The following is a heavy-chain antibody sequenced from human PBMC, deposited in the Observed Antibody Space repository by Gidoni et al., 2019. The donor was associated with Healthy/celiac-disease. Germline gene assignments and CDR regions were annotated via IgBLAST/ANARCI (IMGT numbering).Heavy chain of an antibody. CDR1: GFTFSSSA. CDR3: AREHNNYYDSSGYYYESFGGSDY. Sequence: QVQLVESGGGVVQPGRSLRLSCAASGFTFSSSAMHLVPQAPGKGLEWVAVISYDGSNKYYADSGKGRFTISRDNSKNTLYLQMNSLRAEDTAVYYCAREHNNYYDSSGYYYESFGGSDYWGQGTLVTVSS. V-gene: IGHV3-30-3*01. CDR2: ISYDGSNK. J-gene: IGHJ4*02. D-gene: IGHD3-22*01.